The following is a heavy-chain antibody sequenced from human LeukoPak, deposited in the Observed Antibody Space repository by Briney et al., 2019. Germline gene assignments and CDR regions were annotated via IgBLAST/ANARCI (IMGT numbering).Heavy chain of an antibody. V-gene: IGHV4-31*03. D-gene: IGHD2-2*01. CDR3: ARAVRYCSSTSCHNWFDP. CDR2: IYYSGST. J-gene: IGHJ5*02. Sequence: SETLSPTCTVSGGSISSGGYYWSWIRQHPGKGLEWIGYIYYSGSTYYNPSLKSRVTISVDTSKNQFSLKLSSVTAADTAVYYCARAVRYCSSTSCHNWFDPWGQGTLVTVSS. CDR1: GGSISSGGYY.